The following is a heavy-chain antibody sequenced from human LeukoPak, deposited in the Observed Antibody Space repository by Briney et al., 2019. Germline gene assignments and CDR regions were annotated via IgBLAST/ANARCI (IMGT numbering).Heavy chain of an antibody. CDR2: ISAYNGNT. D-gene: IGHD6-13*01. CDR3: ARVGPPAAADLEGPNHLMLYAFDI. CDR1: GYTFTSYG. Sequence: GASVKVSCKASGYTFTSYGISWVRQAPGQGLEWMGWISAYNGNTNYAQKLQGRVTMTTDTSTSTAYMELRSLRSDDTAVYYCARVGPPAAADLEGPNHLMLYAFDIWGQGTMVTVSS. V-gene: IGHV1-18*01. J-gene: IGHJ3*02.